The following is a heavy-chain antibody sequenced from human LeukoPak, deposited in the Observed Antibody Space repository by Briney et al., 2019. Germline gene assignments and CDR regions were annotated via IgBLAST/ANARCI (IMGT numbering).Heavy chain of an antibody. CDR1: GGSVSGYY. Sequence: SETLSLTCTVSGGSVSGYYWSWIRQPPGKGLEWIGYVYYTGSTNYNPSLKSRVTMSIDTSKNQFSLKLSSVTATDTAVYYCHFKYCSSSTCFYYFDYWGQGTLVTVSS. J-gene: IGHJ4*02. V-gene: IGHV4-59*08. D-gene: IGHD2-2*01. CDR2: VYYTGST. CDR3: HFKYCSSSTCFYYFDY.